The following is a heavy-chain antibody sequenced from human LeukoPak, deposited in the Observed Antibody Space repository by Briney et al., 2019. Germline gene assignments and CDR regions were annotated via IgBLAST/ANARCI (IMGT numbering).Heavy chain of an antibody. J-gene: IGHJ4*02. Sequence: GGSLRLSCAVSGFTFSDTWMNWVRQVPGKGLEWVGRIKSKADGETTDYAAPVNGRFTISRDDSKLTLHLQMVSLKTEDTAIYYCTSGYDDTFDYWGRGTLVTVSS. CDR3: TSGYDDTFDY. CDR1: GFTFSDTW. V-gene: IGHV3-15*01. CDR2: IKSKADGETT. D-gene: IGHD3-22*01.